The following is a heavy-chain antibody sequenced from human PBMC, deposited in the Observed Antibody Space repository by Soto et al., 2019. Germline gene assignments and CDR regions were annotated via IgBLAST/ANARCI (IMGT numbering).Heavy chain of an antibody. CDR3: ARDRGYSGHDYYSYYGMDV. D-gene: IGHD5-12*01. Sequence: GGSLRLSCAASGFTFSTYDMQWVRQAPGKGLEWVAVIWYDGSNEYYADSVKGRFTISRDNSKNTLYLQMNSLRAEDTAVYNCARDRGYSGHDYYSYYGMDVWGQGTTVTVSS. CDR1: GFTFSTYD. CDR2: IWYDGSNE. J-gene: IGHJ6*02. V-gene: IGHV3-33*01.